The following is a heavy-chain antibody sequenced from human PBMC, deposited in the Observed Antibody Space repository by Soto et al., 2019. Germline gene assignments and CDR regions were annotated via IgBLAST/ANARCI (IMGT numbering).Heavy chain of an antibody. J-gene: IGHJ2*01. CDR2: IYYSGST. Sequence: QVQLQESGPGLVKPSGTLSLTCTVSGGSISSYYWSWIRQPPGKGLEWIGYIYYSGSTNYNPSLKSRVTISVDTSKNQFSLKLSSVTAADTAVYYCARLRSPYWYFDLWGRGTLVTVSS. V-gene: IGHV4-59*08. CDR1: GGSISSYY. CDR3: ARLRSPYWYFDL.